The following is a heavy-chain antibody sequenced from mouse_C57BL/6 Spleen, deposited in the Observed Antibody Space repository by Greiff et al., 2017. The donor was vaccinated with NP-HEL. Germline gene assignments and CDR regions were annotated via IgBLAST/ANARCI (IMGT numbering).Heavy chain of an antibody. J-gene: IGHJ1*03. D-gene: IGHD1-1*01. V-gene: IGHV1-76*01. CDR3: ARWDYYGSSNWYFDV. CDR2: IYPGSGNT. Sequence: VQLQESGAELVRPGASVKLSCKASGYTFTDYYINWVKQRPGQGLEWIARIYPGSGNTYYNEKFKGKATLTAEKSSSTAYMQLSSLTSEDSAVYFCARWDYYGSSNWYFDVWGTGTTVTVSS. CDR1: GYTFTDYY.